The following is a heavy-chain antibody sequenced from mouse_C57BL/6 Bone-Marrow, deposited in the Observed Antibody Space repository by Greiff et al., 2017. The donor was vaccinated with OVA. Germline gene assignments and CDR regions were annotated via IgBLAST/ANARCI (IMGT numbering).Heavy chain of an antibody. CDR3: ATSNYLAWFAY. V-gene: IGHV1-26*01. CDR2: INPNNGGT. D-gene: IGHD2-5*01. CDR1: GYTFTDYY. J-gene: IGHJ3*01. Sequence: VQLQPSGPELVKPGASVKISCKASGYTFTDYYMNWVKQSHGKSLEWIGDINPNNGGTSYNQKFKGKATLTVDKSSSTAFMELRSLTAEDAAVYYCATSNYLAWFAYWGQGTLVTVSA.